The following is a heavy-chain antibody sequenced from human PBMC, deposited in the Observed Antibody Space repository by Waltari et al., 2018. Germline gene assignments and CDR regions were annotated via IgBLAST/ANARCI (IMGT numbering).Heavy chain of an antibody. V-gene: IGHV3-23*01. D-gene: IGHD3-22*01. CDR2: ISGNGGKT. Sequence: ESGVGLVQPGGSLRLACAVSGFTFSNYSMSWVRQTPGEGLDCVSSISGNGGKTYYTASVKGRFTISRDNSKETLYLQIEGLRAEDTAVYFCAKDPRKEQWLLGGYYFDYWGPGTLVTVSS. CDR3: AKDPRKEQWLLGGYYFDY. CDR1: GFTFSNYS. J-gene: IGHJ4*02.